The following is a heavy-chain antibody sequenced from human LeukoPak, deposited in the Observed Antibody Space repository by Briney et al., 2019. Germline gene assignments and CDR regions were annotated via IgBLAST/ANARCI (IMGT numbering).Heavy chain of an antibody. D-gene: IGHD7-27*01. V-gene: IGHV3-7*03. Sequence: PGGSLRLSCAASGFNFRDFWMNWIRQAPGKGLEWVANTNQDGSQKYYVDSVRGRFTISRDNAENLFYLQIDSLRVEDTAIYCCAAWGSGNYWGQGTLVTVSS. J-gene: IGHJ4*02. CDR1: GFNFRDFW. CDR3: AAWGSGNY. CDR2: TNQDGSQK.